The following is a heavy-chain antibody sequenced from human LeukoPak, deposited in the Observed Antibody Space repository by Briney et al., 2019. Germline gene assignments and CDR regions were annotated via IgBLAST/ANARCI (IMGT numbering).Heavy chain of an antibody. V-gene: IGHV3-9*01. CDR1: GFTFDDYA. D-gene: IGHD1-26*01. J-gene: IGHJ4*02. CDR3: AKGGRLGIVGAITDY. CDR2: VSWNSGSI. Sequence: GGSLRLSCAASGFTFDDYAMHWVRQAPGKGLEWVSGVSWNSGSIGYADSVKGRFTISRDDAKNSLYLQMNNLRAEDTALYYCAKGGRLGIVGAITDYWGQGTLVTVPS.